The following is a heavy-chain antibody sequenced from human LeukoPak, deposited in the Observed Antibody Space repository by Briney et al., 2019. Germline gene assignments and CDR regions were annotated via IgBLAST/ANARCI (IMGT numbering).Heavy chain of an antibody. CDR2: INHSGST. V-gene: IGHV4-34*01. Sequence: SETLSLTCAVYGGSFSGYYWSWIRQPPGKGLEWIGEINHSGSTNYNPSLKSRVTISVDTSKNQFSLKLSSVTAADTAVYYCARGVNWIDPWGQGTLVTVSS. CDR3: ARGVNWIDP. CDR1: GGSFSGYY. J-gene: IGHJ5*02.